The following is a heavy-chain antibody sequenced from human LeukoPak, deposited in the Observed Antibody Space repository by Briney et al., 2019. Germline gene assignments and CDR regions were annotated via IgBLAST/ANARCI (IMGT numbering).Heavy chain of an antibody. CDR1: GGTFSSYA. Sequence: ASVKVSCKASGGTFSSYAISWVRQAPGQGLEWMGRTIPILGIANYAQKFQGRVTITADKSTSTAYMELSSLRSEDTAVYYCARDPPREFYYDSSGGFMDVWGQGTTVTVSS. CDR2: TIPILGIA. V-gene: IGHV1-69*04. CDR3: ARDPPREFYYDSSGGFMDV. D-gene: IGHD3-22*01. J-gene: IGHJ6*02.